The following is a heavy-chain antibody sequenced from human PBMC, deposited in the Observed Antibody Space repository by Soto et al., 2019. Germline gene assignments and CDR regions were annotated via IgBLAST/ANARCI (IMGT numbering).Heavy chain of an antibody. CDR1: GYTFTSDG. J-gene: IGHJ6*02. V-gene: IGHV1-3*01. CDR2: INAGNGNT. CDR3: ARDPNDSSAYYHHYYYGMDV. D-gene: IGHD3-22*01. Sequence: ASVKVSCKASGYTFTSDGIHWVRQAPGQRLEWTGWINAGNGNTKYSEKFQGRVTITRDTSASTAYLELSSLRSEDTAVYYCARDPNDSSAYYHHYYYGMDVWGQGTTVTVS.